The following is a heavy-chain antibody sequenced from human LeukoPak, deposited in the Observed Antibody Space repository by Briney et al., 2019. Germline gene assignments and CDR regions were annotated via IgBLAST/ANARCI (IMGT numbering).Heavy chain of an antibody. CDR2: ISAYDGNT. CDR1: GYTFFNYG. J-gene: IGHJ4*02. D-gene: IGHD3-3*01. V-gene: IGHV1-18*01. Sequence: GASVKVSCKASGYTFFNYGISWVRQAPGQGFEWIGWISAYDGNTNYAQKLQDRVTVTRDISTSTAYMELRSLRSDDTAVYYCGRDGVVTSYYFDYWGQGTLVTVSS. CDR3: GRDGVVTSYYFDY.